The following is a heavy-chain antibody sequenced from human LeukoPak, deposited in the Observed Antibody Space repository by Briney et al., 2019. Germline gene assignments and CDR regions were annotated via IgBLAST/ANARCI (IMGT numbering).Heavy chain of an antibody. V-gene: IGHV3-30-3*01. Sequence: PGGSLRLSCAASGFTFSSYAMHWVRQAPGKGLEWVAVISYDGSNKYYADSVKGRFTISRDNAKNSLYLQMNSLRAEDTAVYYCARARLRYFDHWGQGTLVTVSS. CDR2: ISYDGSNK. D-gene: IGHD3-9*01. CDR1: GFTFSSYA. CDR3: ARARLRYFDH. J-gene: IGHJ4*02.